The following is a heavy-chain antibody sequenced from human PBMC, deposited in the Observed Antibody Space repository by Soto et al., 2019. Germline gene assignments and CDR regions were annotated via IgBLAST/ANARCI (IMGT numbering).Heavy chain of an antibody. CDR2: IYYSGST. Sequence: PSETLSLTCTVSGGSISSGGYYWSWIRQHPGKGLEWIGYIYYSGSTYYNPSLKSRVTISVDTSKNQFSLKLSSVTAADTAVYYCARAQYYDSSGYFDYWGQGTLVTSPQ. V-gene: IGHV4-31*03. D-gene: IGHD3-22*01. CDR1: GGSISSGGYY. CDR3: ARAQYYDSSGYFDY. J-gene: IGHJ4*02.